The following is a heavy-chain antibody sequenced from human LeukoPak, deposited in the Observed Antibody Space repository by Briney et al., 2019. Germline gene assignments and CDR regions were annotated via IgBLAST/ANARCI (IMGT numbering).Heavy chain of an antibody. CDR3: ARGDEYDGMTRYFDY. CDR1: GGSFSGYY. CDR2: INHSGST. J-gene: IGHJ4*02. Sequence: PSETLSLTCAVYGGSFSGYYWSWIRQPPGKGLEWIGEINHSGSTNYNPSLKSRVTISVDTSKNQFSLKLSSVTAADTAVYYCARGDEYDGMTRYFDYWGQGTLVTVSS. D-gene: IGHD1-20*01. V-gene: IGHV4-34*01.